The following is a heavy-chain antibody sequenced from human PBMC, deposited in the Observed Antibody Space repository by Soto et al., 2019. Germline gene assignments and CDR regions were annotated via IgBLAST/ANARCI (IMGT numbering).Heavy chain of an antibody. D-gene: IGHD3-3*01. V-gene: IGHV4-59*01. Sequence: SETLSLTSPVSGGSIRSYYWSWIRQSPGKGLEWIGYIYYSGRTNYNPSLRGRVTISVDTSKNQVSLKLRSDDTAVYYCARDQGITTFGVYSMYYYGMDVWGQGTTVTVSS. CDR2: IYYSGRT. CDR3: ARDQGITTFGVYSMYYYGMDV. J-gene: IGHJ6*02. CDR1: GGSIRSYY.